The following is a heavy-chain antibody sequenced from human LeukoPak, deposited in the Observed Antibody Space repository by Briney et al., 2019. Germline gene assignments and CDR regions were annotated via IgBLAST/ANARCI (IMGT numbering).Heavy chain of an antibody. V-gene: IGHV4-59*01. CDR3: ARVQIAYSYGLFDY. CDR2: IYYSGST. J-gene: IGHJ4*02. Sequence: SETLSLTCTVSGGSISSYYWSWIRQPPGKGLEWIGYIYYSGSTNYNPSLKSRVTISVHTSKNQFSLKLSSVTAADTAVYYCARVQIAYSYGLFDYWGQGTLVTVSS. CDR1: GGSISSYY. D-gene: IGHD5-18*01.